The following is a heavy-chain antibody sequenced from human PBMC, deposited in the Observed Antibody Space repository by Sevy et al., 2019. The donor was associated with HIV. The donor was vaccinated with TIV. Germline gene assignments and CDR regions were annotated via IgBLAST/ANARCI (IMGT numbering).Heavy chain of an antibody. D-gene: IGHD1-1*01. J-gene: IGHJ6*02. V-gene: IGHV3-30*18. CDR1: GFTFSSYG. CDR3: AKMRGTIYYYYGMDV. CDR2: ISYDGSNK. Sequence: GGSLRLSCAASGFTFSSYGMYWVRQAPGKGLEWVAVISYDGSNKYYADSVKGRFTISRDNSKNTLYLQMNSLRAEDTAVYYCAKMRGTIYYYYGMDVWGQGTTVTVSS.